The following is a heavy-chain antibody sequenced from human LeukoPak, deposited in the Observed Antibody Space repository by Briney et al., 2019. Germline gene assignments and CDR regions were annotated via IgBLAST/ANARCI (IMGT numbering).Heavy chain of an antibody. J-gene: IGHJ5*02. CDR3: ARGXXXFTP. CDR2: ISISSDSI. CDR1: GFTLXXXX. Sequence: RLSCXASGFTLXXXXXNWVRXAXGXGLXWVSCISISSDSIYYADSVKGRFTISRDNAKNSLYLQMNSLRDDDTAVYYCARGXXXFTPWGQGTLVXXXS. V-gene: IGHV3-48*02. D-gene: IGHD3-10*01.